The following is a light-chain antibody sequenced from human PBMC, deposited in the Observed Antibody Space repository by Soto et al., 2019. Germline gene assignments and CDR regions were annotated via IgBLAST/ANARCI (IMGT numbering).Light chain of an antibody. CDR3: AAWDDSLNGPV. CDR2: RNN. Sequence: QSVLTQPPSASGTPGQRVTISCSGSSSNIGTNTVSWYQQLPGTAPKLLIQRNNQRSSGVPDRFSNSKSGTSASLAISDLQSEDEANYYCAAWDDSLNGPVFGGGTKLTVL. J-gene: IGLJ2*01. CDR1: SSNIGTNT. V-gene: IGLV1-44*01.